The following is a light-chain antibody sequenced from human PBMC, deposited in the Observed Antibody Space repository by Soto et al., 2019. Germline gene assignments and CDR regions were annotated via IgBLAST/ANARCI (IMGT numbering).Light chain of an antibody. CDR2: DAS. CDR1: ASVSSNF. V-gene: IGKV3-20*01. CDR3: QQFGSSPMYT. Sequence: EIVLTQSPGTLSLSPGERATLSCRASASVSSNFLAWYQQRPGQAPRLLIYDASSRAAGTPDRFRGSGSGTEFTLSVSSLEPEDSAVYYCQQFGSSPMYTFGQGTKLEIK. J-gene: IGKJ2*01.